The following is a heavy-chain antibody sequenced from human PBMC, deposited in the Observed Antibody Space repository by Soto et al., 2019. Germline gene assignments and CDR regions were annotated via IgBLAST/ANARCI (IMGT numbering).Heavy chain of an antibody. CDR3: ARGDGTGLHSSGWSPRF. V-gene: IGHV3-21*06. Sequence: EVQLVESEGGLVKPGGSLTLSCAASGFTFSISTMNWVRQAPGKRLEWVSSISSGTTYSYYADSVKGRFSISRDNAKSSLYLQMNSLRVDDTAVYYCARGDGTGLHSSGWSPRFWGQGTLVTVSS. CDR1: GFTFSIST. CDR2: ISSGTTYS. J-gene: IGHJ4*02. D-gene: IGHD6-13*01.